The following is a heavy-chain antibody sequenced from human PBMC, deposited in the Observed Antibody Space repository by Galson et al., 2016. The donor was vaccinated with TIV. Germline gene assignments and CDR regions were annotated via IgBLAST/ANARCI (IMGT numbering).Heavy chain of an antibody. CDR1: GYTFIRYG. Sequence: SVKVSCKASGYTFIRYGISWVRQAPGQGLEWVGWISTFNDNTKYAQKFQGRVTMTTDTSTSTVSMELRSLRSDDTAVYYCARDRLDIVAVPPGIKLGFWGQGTLVTVSS. D-gene: IGHD2-2*03. CDR3: ARDRLDIVAVPPGIKLGF. CDR2: ISTFNDNT. V-gene: IGHV1-18*01. J-gene: IGHJ4*02.